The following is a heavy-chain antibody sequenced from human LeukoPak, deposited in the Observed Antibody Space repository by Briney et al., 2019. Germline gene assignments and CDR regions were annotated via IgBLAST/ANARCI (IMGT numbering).Heavy chain of an antibody. Sequence: GGSLRLSCAASGFTFSGSAMHWVRQASGKGLEWVGRIRSKANSYATAYAASVKGRFTISRDDLKNTAYLQMNSLKTEDTAVYYCTRPIVGATVFDIWGQGTMVTVSS. CDR2: IRSKANSYAT. D-gene: IGHD1-26*01. CDR1: GFTFSGSA. CDR3: TRPIVGATVFDI. J-gene: IGHJ3*02. V-gene: IGHV3-73*01.